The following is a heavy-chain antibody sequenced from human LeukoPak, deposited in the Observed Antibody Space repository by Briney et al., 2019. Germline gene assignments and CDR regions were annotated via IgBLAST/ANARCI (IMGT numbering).Heavy chain of an antibody. CDR2: IYYSGST. CDR1: GGSISSYY. J-gene: IGHJ4*02. V-gene: IGHV4-59*01. D-gene: IGHD2-15*01. Sequence: SETLPLTCTVSGGSISSYYWSWIRQPPGKGLEWIGYIYYSGSTNYNPSLKSRVTISVDTSKNQFSLKLSSVTAADTAVYYCARVPSGGGTADYWGQGTLVTVSS. CDR3: ARVPSGGGTADY.